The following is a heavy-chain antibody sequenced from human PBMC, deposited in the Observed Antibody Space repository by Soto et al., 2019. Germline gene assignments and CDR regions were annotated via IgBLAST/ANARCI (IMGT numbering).Heavy chain of an antibody. Sequence: AGSLRLSCAASGFTFRSYAMSWVRQAPGKGLEWVSLISGSGGGTYYADSVKGRFTISRDNAKNTLYLQMNSLRAEDTAVFYCTKHLSNGSPDYWGQGTLVTVSS. CDR3: TKHLSNGSPDY. CDR1: GFTFRSYA. V-gene: IGHV3-23*01. CDR2: ISGSGGGT. J-gene: IGHJ4*02. D-gene: IGHD2-8*01.